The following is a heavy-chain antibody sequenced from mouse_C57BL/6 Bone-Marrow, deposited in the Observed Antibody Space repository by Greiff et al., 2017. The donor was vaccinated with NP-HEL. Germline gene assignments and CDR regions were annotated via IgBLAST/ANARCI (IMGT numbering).Heavy chain of an antibody. CDR1: GYTFTGYW. CDR3: ARRDSSGYGAY. Sequence: VKLQESGAELMKPGASVKLSCKATGYTFTGYWIEWVKQRPGHGLEWIGEILPGSGSTNYNEKFKGKATFTADTSSNTAYMQLSSLTTEDSAIYYCARRDSSGYGAYWGQGTLVTVSA. CDR2: ILPGSGST. V-gene: IGHV1-9*01. J-gene: IGHJ3*01. D-gene: IGHD3-2*02.